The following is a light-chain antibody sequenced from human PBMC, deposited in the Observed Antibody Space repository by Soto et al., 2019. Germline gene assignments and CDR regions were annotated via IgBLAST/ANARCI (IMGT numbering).Light chain of an antibody. J-gene: IGKJ4*01. CDR2: GVS. CDR1: QSVSSNY. V-gene: IGKV3-20*01. CDR3: QQYFTSPLT. Sequence: EVVLTQSPGTLSLSPGESATLSCRASQSVSSNYLAWYQQKPGQAPRLLIYGVSTRATGIPDRFSGSGSGTDFSLTISSLEPEDFALYYCQQYFTSPLTFGGGTKVEIK.